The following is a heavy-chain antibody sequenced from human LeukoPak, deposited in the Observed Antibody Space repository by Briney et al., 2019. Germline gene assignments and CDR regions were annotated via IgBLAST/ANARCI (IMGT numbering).Heavy chain of an antibody. V-gene: IGHV1-8*01. CDR1: GYTFTSYD. D-gene: IGHD2-15*01. Sequence: ASVKVSCKASGYTFTSYDITWVRQATGQGLEWMGWMNPNSGNTDYAQKFQGRVTMTRNSSITTAYMELSSLRSEDTAVYYCARRHGRCSDGSCYYPDYWGQGTLVTVSS. CDR3: ARRHGRCSDGSCYYPDY. J-gene: IGHJ4*02. CDR2: MNPNSGNT.